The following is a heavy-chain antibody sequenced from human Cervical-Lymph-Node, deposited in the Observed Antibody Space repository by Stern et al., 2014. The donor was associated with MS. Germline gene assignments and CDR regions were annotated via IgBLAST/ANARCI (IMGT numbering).Heavy chain of an antibody. J-gene: IGHJ4*02. CDR2: VSTYNGNT. CDR3: ARGDDKTSYDY. Sequence: VQLEESGAEVKKPGASVKVSCKASGYTFTNTGINWVRLVPGQGPEWMGWVSTYNGNTKYAEKFRGRVTMTTDTATSTACMELRGLRSDDTAVYYCARGDDKTSYDYWGQGTLVTVSS. CDR1: GYTFTNTG. D-gene: IGHD1-1*01. V-gene: IGHV1-18*01.